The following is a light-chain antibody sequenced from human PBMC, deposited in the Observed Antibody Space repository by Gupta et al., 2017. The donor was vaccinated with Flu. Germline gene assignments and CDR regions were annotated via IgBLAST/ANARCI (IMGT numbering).Light chain of an antibody. CDR3: QQYREFPWT. CDR1: QSISSW. Sequence: DIQMTQSPSTLSASVGDRVTITCRASQSISSWLAWYQQKPGKAPKLLIYKASSLESGVPSRFSGSGSGTEFTLTISSLQPDDFETYYCQQYREFPWTFGQGTKVEIK. J-gene: IGKJ1*01. V-gene: IGKV1-5*03. CDR2: KAS.